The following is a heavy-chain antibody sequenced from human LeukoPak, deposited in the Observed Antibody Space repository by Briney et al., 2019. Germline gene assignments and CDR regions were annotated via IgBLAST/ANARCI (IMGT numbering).Heavy chain of an antibody. Sequence: GWSLRLSCAASGFTFSSYSMNWVRQAPGKGLEGVSYISSSSSTIYYADSVKGRFTISRDNAKNSLYLQMNSLRAEDTAVYYCARDVGGDCYAYDYWGQGTLVTVSS. CDR3: ARDVGGDCYAYDY. D-gene: IGHD2-21*02. V-gene: IGHV3-48*01. J-gene: IGHJ4*02. CDR1: GFTFSSYS. CDR2: ISSSSSTI.